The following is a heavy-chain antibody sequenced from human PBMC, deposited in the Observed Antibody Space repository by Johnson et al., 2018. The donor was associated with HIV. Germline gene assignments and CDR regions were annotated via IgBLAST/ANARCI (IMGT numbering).Heavy chain of an antibody. Sequence: VQLVESGGGAVQPGRSLRLSCAASGFTFSSYAMHWVRQAPGTGLEWVAVISYDGSNKYYADSVKGRFTIYRDNSKNTLYLQMNSLRAEDTAVYYCASAESGYDAFDIWGQGTMVTVSS. CDR1: GFTFSSYA. CDR2: ISYDGSNK. CDR3: ASAESGYDAFDI. V-gene: IGHV3-30*04. J-gene: IGHJ3*02. D-gene: IGHD5-12*01.